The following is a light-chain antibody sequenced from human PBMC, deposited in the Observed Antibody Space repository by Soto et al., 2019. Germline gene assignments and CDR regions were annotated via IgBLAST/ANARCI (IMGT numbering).Light chain of an antibody. CDR1: QSLLFFNGITY. J-gene: IGKJ4*01. V-gene: IGKV2-30*01. Sequence: EVVLTQSPLSLPVTVGQPATVSCRSSQSLLFFNGITYLTWFHQRPGQPPRRPISEVSNRDSGVPNRFSGSGSGTDFTLEISRVEAEDDGPFYCMQGTHWPLTFGGGTRVEIK. CDR3: MQGTHWPLT. CDR2: EVS.